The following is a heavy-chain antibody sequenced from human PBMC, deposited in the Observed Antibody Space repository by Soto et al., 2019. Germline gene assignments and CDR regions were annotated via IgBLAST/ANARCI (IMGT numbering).Heavy chain of an antibody. CDR1: GFPFANAW. J-gene: IGHJ4*02. CDR2: IKKDGREK. CDR3: ARGRCKSGESPKFFDN. D-gene: IGHD3-3*01. Sequence: GGSLRLSCAASGFPFANAWMSGVRQVPGKGLEWVANIKKDGREKYYGDSARGRFSVFRDNAQNAVFLQMNSLKSEDTAVYYCARGRCKSGESPKFFDNWGQGTLVAVSS. V-gene: IGHV3-7*01.